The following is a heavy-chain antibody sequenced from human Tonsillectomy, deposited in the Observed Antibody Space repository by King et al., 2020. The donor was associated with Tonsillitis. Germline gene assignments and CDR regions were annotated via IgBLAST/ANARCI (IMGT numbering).Heavy chain of an antibody. CDR2: INPDTGDT. CDR1: GYTFTGYY. D-gene: IGHD3-10*01. CDR3: ARDPLAPPGAGVYWFDS. Sequence: VQLVESGAEVKKPGASVKVSCKTSGYTFTGYYVHWVRQVPGQGLDWMGRINPDTGDTEPTQIFQGRVTMTRDTSISTVYLELSRLKSDDTAVYFCARDPLAPPGAGVYWFDSWGQGTQVTVSS. J-gene: IGHJ5*01. V-gene: IGHV1-2*02.